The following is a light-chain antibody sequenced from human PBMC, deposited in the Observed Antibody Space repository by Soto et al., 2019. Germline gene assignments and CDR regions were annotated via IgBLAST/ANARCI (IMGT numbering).Light chain of an antibody. CDR2: GAS. J-gene: IGKJ5*01. Sequence: DIQMTQSPSSVSASVGDRVTITCRASQGISTWLAWYQQRPGEAPKLLIFGASTLQSGVPSRFSGSGSGTNFSLTISGLQPEDLATYYCQQPNSLPITFGQGTRLEIK. V-gene: IGKV1-12*01. CDR1: QGISTW. CDR3: QQPNSLPIT.